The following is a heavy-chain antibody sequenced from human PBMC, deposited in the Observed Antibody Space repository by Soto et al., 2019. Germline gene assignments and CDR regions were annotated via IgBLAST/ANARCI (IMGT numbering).Heavy chain of an antibody. V-gene: IGHV3-23*01. D-gene: IGHD1-1*01. CDR2: ISGSGGST. CDR1: GFTFSSYA. J-gene: IGHJ3*02. Sequence: GGSLRLSCAASGFTFSSYAMSWVRQAPGKGLEWVSAISGSGGSTYYADSVKGRFTISRDNSKNTLYLQMNSLRAEDTAVYYCAHFVGNEDAFDIWGQGTMVTGSS. CDR3: AHFVGNEDAFDI.